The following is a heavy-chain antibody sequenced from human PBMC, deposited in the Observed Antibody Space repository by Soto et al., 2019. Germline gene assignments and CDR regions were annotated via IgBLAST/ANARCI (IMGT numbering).Heavy chain of an antibody. CDR2: INAGNGNN. J-gene: IGHJ4*02. V-gene: IGHV1-3*01. CDR3: ARGTAWGF. Sequence: QVQLIQSGAEVKKPGASVKVSCKASGYIFTDYSVHWVRQAPGQRLEWMGRINAGNGNNYYSRNFQEGFTITRDTPATTDYKELDCRTVEDTAVYYCARGTAWGFWGQGTLVTVCS. CDR1: GYIFTDYS. D-gene: IGHD3-16*01.